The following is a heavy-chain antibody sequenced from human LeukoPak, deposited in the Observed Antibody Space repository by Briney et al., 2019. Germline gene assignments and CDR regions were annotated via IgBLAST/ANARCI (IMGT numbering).Heavy chain of an antibody. CDR3: ARGRYSYGLPFDY. D-gene: IGHD5-18*01. J-gene: IGHJ4*02. CDR1: GGSFSGYY. Sequence: SETLSLTCAVYGGSFSGYYWRWIRQPPGKGLEWIGEINHSGSTNYNPSLKSRVTISVDTSKNQFSLKLSSVTAADTAVYYCARGRYSYGLPFDYWGQGTLVTVSS. V-gene: IGHV4-34*01. CDR2: INHSGST.